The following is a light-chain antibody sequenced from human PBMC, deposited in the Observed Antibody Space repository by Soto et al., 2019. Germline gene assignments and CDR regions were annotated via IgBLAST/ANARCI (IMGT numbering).Light chain of an antibody. CDR2: DVN. CDR3: TSWTTSTTMK. CDR1: SSDVGAYNY. Sequence: QSVLTQPAFVSGSPGQSITISCTGTSSDVGAYNYVSWYQQHPGKAPKLMIYDVNIRPSGVSNRFSGSKSGNTASLTISGLQAEDEADYYCTSWTTSTTMKFGGGTKVTVL. V-gene: IGLV2-14*01. J-gene: IGLJ2*01.